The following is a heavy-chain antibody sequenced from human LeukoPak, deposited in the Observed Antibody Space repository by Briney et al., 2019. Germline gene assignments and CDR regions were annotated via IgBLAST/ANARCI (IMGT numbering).Heavy chain of an antibody. CDR3: ATLAVAGRDAFDI. V-gene: IGHV3-21*01. CDR2: ISSSSSYI. D-gene: IGHD6-19*01. J-gene: IGHJ3*02. Sequence: GRSLRLSRAASAFTFSSDSMNWVRLDPGKGLEWVSSISSSSSYIYYADSVKGRFTISRDDAKNSLYLQMNSLRAEDTAVYYCATLAVAGRDAFDIWGQGTMVTVSS. CDR1: AFTFSSDS.